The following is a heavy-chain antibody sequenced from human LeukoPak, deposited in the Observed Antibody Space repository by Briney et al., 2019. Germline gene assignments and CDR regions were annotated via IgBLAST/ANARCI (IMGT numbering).Heavy chain of an antibody. Sequence: ASVKVSCKASGYTFTSYYLHWVRQAPGQGLEWMGIINPSGGSTNYAQKFQGRVTMTRDTSTSTAYMELRSLRSDDTAVYYCASSVGAAVDWGQGTLVTVSS. D-gene: IGHD1-26*01. CDR1: GYTFTSYY. CDR2: INPSGGST. V-gene: IGHV1-46*01. J-gene: IGHJ4*02. CDR3: ASSVGAAVD.